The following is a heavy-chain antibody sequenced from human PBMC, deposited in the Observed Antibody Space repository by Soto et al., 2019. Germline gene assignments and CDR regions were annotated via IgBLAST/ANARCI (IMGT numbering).Heavy chain of an antibody. CDR3: ARAGYGDYENSYWYFDL. V-gene: IGHV1-2*04. J-gene: IGHJ2*01. D-gene: IGHD4-17*01. Sequence: ASVKVSCKASGYTFTGYYMHCVRQAPGQGLEWMGWINPNSGGTNYAQKFQGWVTMTRDTSISTAYMELSRLRSHDTAVYYCARAGYGDYENSYWYFDLWGRGTLVTVSS. CDR1: GYTFTGYY. CDR2: INPNSGGT.